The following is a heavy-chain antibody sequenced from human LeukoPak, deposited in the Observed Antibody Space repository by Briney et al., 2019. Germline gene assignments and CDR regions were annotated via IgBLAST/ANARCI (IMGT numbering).Heavy chain of an antibody. CDR3: ARDRGNSHFDY. D-gene: IGHD3-10*01. CDR2: IWFDGSNK. CDR1: GFTFSSYT. J-gene: IGHJ4*02. V-gene: IGHV3-33*08. Sequence: GGSLRLSCAASGFTFSSYTMNWVRQAPGKGLQWVAFIWFDGSNKYYADSVKGRFTISRDNSKNTLYLQINSLRAEDTAVYYCARDRGNSHFDYWGQGTLVTVPS.